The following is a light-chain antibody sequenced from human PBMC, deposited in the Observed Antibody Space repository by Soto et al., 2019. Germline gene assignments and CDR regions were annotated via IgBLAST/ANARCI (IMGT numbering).Light chain of an antibody. V-gene: IGKV1-39*01. CDR3: QQSGGTPWT. Sequence: DIQMTQSPSSLSASVGDRVTITCQASRDISKYLNWYQQKPGKAPRLLIYAATSLQSGVPSRFSGSGSGTDFTLSISSLQAEDFATYYCQQSGGTPWTFGQGTKVDIK. J-gene: IGKJ1*01. CDR1: RDISKY. CDR2: AAT.